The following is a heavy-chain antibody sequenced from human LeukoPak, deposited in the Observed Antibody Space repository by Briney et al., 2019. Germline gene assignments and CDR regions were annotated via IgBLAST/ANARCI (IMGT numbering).Heavy chain of an antibody. D-gene: IGHD6-19*01. CDR1: GFTVSSNY. Sequence: PGGSLRLSCAASGFTVSSNYMSWVRQAPGKGLEWVSVIYSGGSTYYADSVKGRFAISRDNSKNTLYLQMNSLRAEDTAVYYCARSTGYSSGWSFDYWGQGTLVTVSS. CDR2: IYSGGST. V-gene: IGHV3-53*01. CDR3: ARSTGYSSGWSFDY. J-gene: IGHJ4*02.